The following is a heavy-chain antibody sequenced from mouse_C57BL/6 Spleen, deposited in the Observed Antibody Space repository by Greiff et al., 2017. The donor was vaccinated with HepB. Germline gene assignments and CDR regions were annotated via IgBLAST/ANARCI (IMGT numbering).Heavy chain of an antibody. D-gene: IGHD2-3*01. Sequence: QSGAELVRPGASVTLSCKASGYTFTDYEMHWVKQTPVHGLEWIGAIDPETGGTAYNQKFKGKAILTADKSSSTAYMELRSLTSEDSAVYYCTRDDGEPPGYAMDYWGQGTSVTVSS. CDR1: GYTFTDYE. CDR2: IDPETGGT. CDR3: TRDDGEPPGYAMDY. J-gene: IGHJ4*01. V-gene: IGHV1-15*01.